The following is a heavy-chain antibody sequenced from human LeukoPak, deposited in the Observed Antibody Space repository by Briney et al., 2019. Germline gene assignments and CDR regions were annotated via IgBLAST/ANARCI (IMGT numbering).Heavy chain of an antibody. CDR1: GFTIDSFY. Sequence: GGSLRLSCVASGFTIDSFYISWVRQAPGKGLERVANIDEAGKERYYADSVKGRFTISRDNTKNSVFLDMTSLRVEDTATYFCARASPGVVFNYFDYWGQGALVPVSS. V-gene: IGHV3-7*01. D-gene: IGHD2-15*01. CDR3: ARASPGVVFNYFDY. CDR2: IDEAGKER. J-gene: IGHJ4*01.